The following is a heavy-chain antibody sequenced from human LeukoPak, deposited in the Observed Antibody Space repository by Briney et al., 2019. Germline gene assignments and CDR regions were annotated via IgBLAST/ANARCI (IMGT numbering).Heavy chain of an antibody. J-gene: IGHJ5*02. CDR1: GGSFSGYY. CDR2: IYYSGST. CDR3: ARGDGDYGWFDP. V-gene: IGHV4-34*01. Sequence: SETLSLTCAVYGGSFSGYYWSWIRQPPGQGLEWIGSIYYSGSTYYNPSLKSRVTISVDTSKNQFSLKLSSVTAADTAVYYCARGDGDYGWFDPWGQGTLVTVSS. D-gene: IGHD4-17*01.